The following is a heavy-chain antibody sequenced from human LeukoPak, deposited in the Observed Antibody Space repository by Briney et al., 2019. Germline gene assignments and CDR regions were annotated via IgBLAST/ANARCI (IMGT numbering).Heavy chain of an antibody. CDR3: VNRIGGYDSG. V-gene: IGHV1-8*01. D-gene: IGHD5-12*01. J-gene: IGHJ4*02. CDR1: GYTFTNYD. CDR2: MNPNSGNT. Sequence: ASVTVSCKASGYTFTNYDINWVRQASGQGLEWMGWMNPNSGNTGYAQKFQGRVTMTGNTSISTAYMELRSLRSADTAVYYCVNRIGGYDSGWGQGTLVTVSS.